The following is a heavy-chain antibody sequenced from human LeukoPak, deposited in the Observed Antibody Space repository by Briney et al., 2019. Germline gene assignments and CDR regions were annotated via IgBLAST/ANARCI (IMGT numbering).Heavy chain of an antibody. V-gene: IGHV4-34*01. CDR1: GGSFSGYY. D-gene: IGHD3-16*01. CDR2: INHSGST. CDR3: ARGWGGSPN. Sequence: SETLSLTCAVYGGSFSGYYWSWIRQPPGKGLEWIGEINHSGSTNYNPSLKSRVTISVDTSKNQFSLKLSSVTAADTAVYYCARGWGGSPNWGQGTLVTVSS. J-gene: IGHJ4*02.